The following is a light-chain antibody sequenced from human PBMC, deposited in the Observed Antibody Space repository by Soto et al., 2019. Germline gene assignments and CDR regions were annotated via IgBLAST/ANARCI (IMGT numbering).Light chain of an antibody. Sequence: QSALTQSPSVSATPGQKVSISCSNMGTNYVSWYQQLPGTAPKLLIYDNYKRPSGIPDRFSGSKSGTSVTLDITGLQTGDEADYYCGTWDSRLNVVVFGGGTKLTVL. J-gene: IGLJ3*02. CDR3: GTWDSRLNVVV. CDR1: NMGTNY. V-gene: IGLV1-51*01. CDR2: DNY.